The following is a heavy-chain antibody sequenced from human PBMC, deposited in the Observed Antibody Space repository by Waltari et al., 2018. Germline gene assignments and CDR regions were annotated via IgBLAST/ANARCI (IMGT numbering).Heavy chain of an antibody. CDR3: ARGRGSYYYYYMDV. CDR2: MNPNSGNT. Sequence: QVQLVQSGAEVKKPGASVKVSCKASGYTFTSYDINWVRQATGQGLEWMGWMNPNSGNTGYAQKCQGRVTMTRNTSISTAYMELSSLRAEDTAVYYCARGRGSYYYYYMDVWGKGTTVTVSS. D-gene: IGHD3-10*01. V-gene: IGHV1-8*01. CDR1: GYTFTSYD. J-gene: IGHJ6*03.